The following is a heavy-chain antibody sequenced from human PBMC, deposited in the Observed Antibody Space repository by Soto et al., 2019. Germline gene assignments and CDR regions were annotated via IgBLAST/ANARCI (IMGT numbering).Heavy chain of an antibody. Sequence: EVHVLESGGGLVQPGGSLRLSCEASGFPFSNYAMSWVSQARGTGLGWVSAIERGGGSTYYADSVKGRFTISRDNSISTLYLQMHSLSVEDTATYLCTIEHSNDPDDYLAPWGQGTLVTVSS. CDR2: IERGGGST. J-gene: IGHJ5*02. CDR3: TIEHSNDPDDYLAP. D-gene: IGHD4-4*01. CDR1: GFPFSNYA. V-gene: IGHV3-23*01.